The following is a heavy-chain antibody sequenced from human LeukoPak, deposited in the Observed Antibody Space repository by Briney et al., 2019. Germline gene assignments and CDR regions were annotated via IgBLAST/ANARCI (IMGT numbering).Heavy chain of an antibody. CDR3: ARDWYYETSEYLHY. V-gene: IGHV3-33*01. CDR1: GFTFNRYG. D-gene: IGHD3-16*01. J-gene: IGHJ4*01. Sequence: GGSLRLSYAASGFTFNRYGMHWVRQAPGKGLEWVAFIWHDGTNQSYADSVKGRFTISRDNSKKMLYVQMSSLRVEDTAVYYCARDWYYETSEYLHYWGQEPWSPSPQ. CDR2: IWHDGTNQ.